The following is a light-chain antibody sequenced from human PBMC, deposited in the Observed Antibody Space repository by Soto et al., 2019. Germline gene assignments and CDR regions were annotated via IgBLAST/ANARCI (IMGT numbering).Light chain of an antibody. CDR1: QSVSTN. V-gene: IGKV3-15*01. Sequence: EIVMTQSPGTLSVSPGERATLSGRASQSVSTNLAWYQQKPGQAPRLLIYGASTRATGIPARFSDSGSDSDFTLTISSLEPEDFAVYYCQQRSYPITFGQGTRLEIK. CDR2: GAS. J-gene: IGKJ5*01. CDR3: QQRSYPIT.